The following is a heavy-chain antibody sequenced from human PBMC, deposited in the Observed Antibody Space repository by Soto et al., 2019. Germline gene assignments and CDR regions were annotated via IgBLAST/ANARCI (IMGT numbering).Heavy chain of an antibody. D-gene: IGHD6-19*01. J-gene: IGHJ5*02. Sequence: SETLSLTCTVSGGSISSYYWSWIRQPPGKGLEWIGYIYYSGSTNYNPSLKSRVTISVDTSKNQFSLKLSSVTAADTAVYYCARSTGSSRNWFDPWGQGTLVTVSS. CDR2: IYYSGST. CDR3: ARSTGSSRNWFDP. V-gene: IGHV4-59*01. CDR1: GGSISSYY.